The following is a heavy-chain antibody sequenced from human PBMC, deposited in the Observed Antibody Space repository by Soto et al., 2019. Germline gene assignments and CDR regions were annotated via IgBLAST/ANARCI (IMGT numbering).Heavy chain of an antibody. V-gene: IGHV1-69*13. D-gene: IGHD3-22*01. CDR1: GGTFSSYA. CDR2: IIPLFGTA. J-gene: IGHJ4*02. CDR3: ARGVHDDSSGYYYFY. Sequence: SVKVSCKASGGTFSSYAIDWVRQAPGQGLEWMGGIIPLFGTAKHAQKFQGRITITADESTRTAYMELRSLRSEDTAVYYCARGVHDDSSGYYYFYWGQGTLVTVSS.